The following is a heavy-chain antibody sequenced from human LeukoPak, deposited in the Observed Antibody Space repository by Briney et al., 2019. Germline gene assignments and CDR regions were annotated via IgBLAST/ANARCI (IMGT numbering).Heavy chain of an antibody. J-gene: IGHJ4*02. V-gene: IGHV3-30-3*01. CDR3: ARGATYAYYQDY. CDR2: ISYDGSNK. Sequence: GGSLRLSCAASGFTFSSYAMHWVRQAPGKGLEWVAVISYDGSNKYYADSVKGRFTISRDNAKNSLYLQMNSLRAEDTAVYYCARGATYAYYQDYWGQGTLVTVSS. CDR1: GFTFSSYA. D-gene: IGHD1-26*01.